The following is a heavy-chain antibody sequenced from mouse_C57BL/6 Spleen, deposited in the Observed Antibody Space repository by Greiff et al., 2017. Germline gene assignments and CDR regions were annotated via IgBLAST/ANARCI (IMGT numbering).Heavy chain of an antibody. CDR2: ISSGGDYI. J-gene: IGHJ2*01. D-gene: IGHD2-10*02. CDR1: GFTFSSYA. Sequence: DVHLVESGEGLVKPGGSLKLSCAASGFTFSSYAMSWVRQTPEKRLEWVAYISSGGDYIYYADTVKGRFTISRDNARNTLYLQMSSLKSEDTAMYYCTRDQGYGNYFDYWGQGTTLTVSS. CDR3: TRDQGYGNYFDY. V-gene: IGHV5-9-1*02.